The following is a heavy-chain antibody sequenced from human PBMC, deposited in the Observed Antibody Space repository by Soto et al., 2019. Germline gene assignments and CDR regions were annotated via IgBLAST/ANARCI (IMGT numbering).Heavy chain of an antibody. CDR3: AKDRDGDYGGIDY. V-gene: IGHV3-23*01. Sequence: EVQLLESGGGLVQPGGSLRLSCAASGFTFSNYAMIWVRQAPGNGLEWVSVITGSGGSTYYADSVKGRFTISRDTSKNTLFLQMNSLRAEDTAVYYCAKDRDGDYGGIDYWGQGTMVSVSS. D-gene: IGHD4-17*01. CDR1: GFTFSNYA. CDR2: ITGSGGST. J-gene: IGHJ4*02.